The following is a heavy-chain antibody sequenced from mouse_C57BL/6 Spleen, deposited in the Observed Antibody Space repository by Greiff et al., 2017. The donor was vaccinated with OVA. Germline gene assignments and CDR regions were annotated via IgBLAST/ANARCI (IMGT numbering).Heavy chain of an antibody. CDR3: VGDDRLQGFAY. D-gene: IGHD2-4*01. CDR1: GFTFNTYA. J-gene: IGHJ3*01. V-gene: IGHV10-3*01. CDR2: IRSKSGNYAT. Sequence: EVKLMESGGGLVQPKGSLKLSCAASGFTFNTYAMHWVRQAPGKGLEWVARIRSKSGNYATYYADSVKDRFTISRDDSQSMLYLYMKNLRTEDTAMAYCVGDDRLQGFAYWGQGTLVTVSA.